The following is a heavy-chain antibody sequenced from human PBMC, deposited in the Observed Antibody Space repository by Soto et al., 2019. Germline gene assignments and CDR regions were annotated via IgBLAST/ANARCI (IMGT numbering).Heavy chain of an antibody. CDR3: ARVRYCSGGSCYSGGWFDP. V-gene: IGHV4-34*01. Sequence: QVQLQQWGAGLLKPSETLSLTCAVYGGSFSGYYWSWIRQPPGNGLEWIGEINQSGTTNYNPSLKGRVTISVDTSKNQCSLKLSSVTAADTAVYYCARVRYCSGGSCYSGGWFDPWGQGTLVTVSS. J-gene: IGHJ5*02. CDR1: GGSFSGYY. D-gene: IGHD2-15*01. CDR2: INQSGTT.